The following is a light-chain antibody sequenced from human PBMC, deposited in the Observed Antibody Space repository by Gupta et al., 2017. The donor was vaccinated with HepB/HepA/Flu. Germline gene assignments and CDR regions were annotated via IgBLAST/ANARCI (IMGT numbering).Light chain of an antibody. V-gene: IGLV1-51*01. CDR2: DNN. CDR3: GTWDSSLSTGLYV. Sequence: QSVLTPPPSVSAAPGQQFPISCSGTSSNSGNSYGSWYQQLPGTAPKRLIYDNNKRPSGRSDRVPGSKSGTSATLGITGLQTGDEAEYYCGTWDSSLSTGLYVFGPGTKVTVL. J-gene: IGLJ1*01. CDR1: SSNSGNSY.